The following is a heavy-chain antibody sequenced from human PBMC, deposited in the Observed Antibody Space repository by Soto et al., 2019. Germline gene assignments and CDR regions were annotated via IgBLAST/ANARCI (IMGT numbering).Heavy chain of an antibody. CDR1: GFTFSSYA. Sequence: GGSLRLSCAASGFTFSSYAMSWVRQAPGKGLEWVSAISGSGGSTYYADSVKGRFTISRDNSKNTLYLQMNSLRAEDTAVYYCAKDYDSSGYHPYNWSDPRGSGTLVTVST. V-gene: IGHV3-23*01. D-gene: IGHD3-22*01. CDR3: AKDYDSSGYHPYNWSDP. CDR2: ISGSGGST. J-gene: IGHJ5*02.